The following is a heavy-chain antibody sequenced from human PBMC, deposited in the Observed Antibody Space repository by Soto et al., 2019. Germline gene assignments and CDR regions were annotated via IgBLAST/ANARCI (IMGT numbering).Heavy chain of an antibody. CDR2: ISAYNGNT. CDR3: ARDEGYKWNYGGSWFDP. J-gene: IGHJ5*02. CDR1: GYTFTSYG. D-gene: IGHD1-7*01. Sequence: QVQLVQSGAEVKKPGASVKVSCKASGYTFTSYGISWVRQAPGQGLEWMGWISAYNGNTNYAQKLQGRVSMTTDTSTSTAYMELRSLRSDDTAVYYCARDEGYKWNYGGSWFDPWGQGTLVTVSS. V-gene: IGHV1-18*01.